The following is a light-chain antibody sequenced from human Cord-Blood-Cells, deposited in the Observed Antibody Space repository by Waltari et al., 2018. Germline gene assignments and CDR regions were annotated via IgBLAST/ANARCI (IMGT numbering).Light chain of an antibody. J-gene: IGLJ2*01. CDR3: CSYAGSSLVV. V-gene: IGLV2-23*01. CDR1: SSDVGSYNL. CDR2: EGS. Sequence: QSALTQPASVSGSPGQSITISCTGTSSDVGSYNLVSWYQQHPGKAPKLMIYEGSKRPSGVSNRFSGSKSGNTASLTISGLQAKDEADYYCCSYAGSSLVVFGGGTKLTVL.